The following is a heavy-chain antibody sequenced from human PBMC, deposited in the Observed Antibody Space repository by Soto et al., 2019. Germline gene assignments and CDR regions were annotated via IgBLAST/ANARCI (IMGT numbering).Heavy chain of an antibody. Sequence: QVQLQESGPGLVKPSQTLSLTRTVSGGSINSGGYYWSWIRQHPGKGLEWIGYIFYSGSTYYNPSLKSRVTISVDMSKNQFSLKLSSVTAADTAVYYCARVGGSGSPFDNWGQGTLVTVSS. CDR1: GGSINSGGYY. J-gene: IGHJ4*02. V-gene: IGHV4-31*03. D-gene: IGHD3-10*01. CDR2: IFYSGST. CDR3: ARVGGSGSPFDN.